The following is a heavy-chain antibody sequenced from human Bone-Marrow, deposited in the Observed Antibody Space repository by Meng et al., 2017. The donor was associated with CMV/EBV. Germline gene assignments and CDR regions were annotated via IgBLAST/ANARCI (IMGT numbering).Heavy chain of an antibody. CDR1: GGSFSGYY. V-gene: IGHV4-59*12. CDR2: IYYSGST. D-gene: IGHD4-17*01. J-gene: IGHJ5*02. Sequence: SETLSLTCAVYGGSFSGYYWSWIRQPPGKGLEWIGYIYYSGSTNYNPSLKSRVTISVDTSKNQFSLKLSSVTAADTAVYYCARAWSGPVTTGLWFDPWGQGTLVTVSS. CDR3: ARAWSGPVTTGLWFDP.